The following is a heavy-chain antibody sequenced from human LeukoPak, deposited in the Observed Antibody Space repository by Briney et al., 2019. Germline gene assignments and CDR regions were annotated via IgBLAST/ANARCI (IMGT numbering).Heavy chain of an antibody. J-gene: IGHJ3*02. CDR3: ARGRWLPNAFDI. D-gene: IGHD5-24*01. Sequence: SETLSLTCTVSGDSINSYYWNWIRQPPGKGLEWIGYIYYSGRTDYNPSLKSRVTISVDTSKHQFSMKLKSVTTADTAVYFCARGRWLPNAFDIWGQGTMVTVFS. V-gene: IGHV4-59*01. CDR2: IYYSGRT. CDR1: GDSINSYY.